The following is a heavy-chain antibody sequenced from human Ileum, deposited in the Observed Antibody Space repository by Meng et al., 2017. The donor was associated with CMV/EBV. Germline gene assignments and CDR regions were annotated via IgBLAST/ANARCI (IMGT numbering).Heavy chain of an antibody. V-gene: IGHV4-59*01. CDR2: IYYSGST. D-gene: IGHD2-2*01. Sequence: GSLRLSCTVSGGSISSYYWSWIRQPPGKGLEWIGYIYYSGSTNYNPSLKSRVTISVDTSKNQFSLKLSSVTAADTAVYYCARVVVVVPAAISSYNWFDPWGQGTLVTVSS. CDR3: ARVVVVVPAAISSYNWFDP. CDR1: GGSISSYY. J-gene: IGHJ5*02.